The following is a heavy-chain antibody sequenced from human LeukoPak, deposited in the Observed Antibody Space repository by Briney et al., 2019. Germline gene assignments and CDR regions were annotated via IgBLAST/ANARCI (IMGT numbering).Heavy chain of an antibody. CDR1: GYTFTAYY. V-gene: IGHV1-2*02. CDR2: INPNSGGT. D-gene: IGHD3-22*01. Sequence: ASVKVSCKASGYTFTAYYIHWVRQAPGQGLEWMGWINPNSGGTNYAQKFQGRVTMTRDTSISTAYMELSRLRSDDTAVYFCARRCDTSSYYTYYFDYWGQGTLVTVSS. J-gene: IGHJ4*02. CDR3: ARRCDTSSYYTYYFDY.